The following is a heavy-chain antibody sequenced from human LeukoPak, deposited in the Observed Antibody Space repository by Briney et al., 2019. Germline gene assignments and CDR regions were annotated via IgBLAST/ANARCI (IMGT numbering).Heavy chain of an antibody. J-gene: IGHJ4*02. D-gene: IGHD3-16*01. Sequence: PGGSLRLSCAASGLTFTNYAMSWVRQAPGKGQEWVSLINGRGAATYYSDSVKGRFTISRDNSKNTLYLQMNSLSADDTAVYYWAKSGGGLSFDSWGQGTLVTVSS. V-gene: IGHV3-23*01. CDR3: AKSGGGLSFDS. CDR1: GLTFTNYA. CDR2: INGRGAAT.